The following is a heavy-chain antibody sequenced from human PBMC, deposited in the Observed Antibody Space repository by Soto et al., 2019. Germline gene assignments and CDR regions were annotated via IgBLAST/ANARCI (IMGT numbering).Heavy chain of an antibody. J-gene: IGHJ6*02. CDR1: GFSLSTSGVG. Sequence: QITLKESGPTLVKPTQTLTLTCTFSGFSLSTSGVGVGWIRQPPGKALEWLALIYWDDDKRYSPSLKTRLTTXXHXSXSHVVLTMTDMDPVDTATYYCAHIYDFSDYYWGMDVWGQGTTVTVSS. D-gene: IGHD4-4*01. V-gene: IGHV2-5*02. CDR3: AHIYDFSDYYWGMDV. CDR2: IYWDDDK.